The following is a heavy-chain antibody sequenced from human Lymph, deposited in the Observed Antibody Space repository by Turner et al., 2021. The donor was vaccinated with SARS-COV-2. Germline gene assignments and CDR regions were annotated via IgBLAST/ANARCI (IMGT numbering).Heavy chain of an antibody. D-gene: IGHD2-2*02. V-gene: IGHV4-39*02. Sequence: QLQLQESGAGLGKPSETLSLTCTVSGGSISSSRYYWGWIRQPPGKGLAWFGSISYSGSTDYNPSLKSRVTISVDTSKNHFSLKLSSLTAADTALYYCAIRLWLRGPIDYWGQGTLVTVSS. CDR2: ISYSGST. CDR1: GGSISSSRYY. J-gene: IGHJ4*02. CDR3: AIRLWLRGPIDY.